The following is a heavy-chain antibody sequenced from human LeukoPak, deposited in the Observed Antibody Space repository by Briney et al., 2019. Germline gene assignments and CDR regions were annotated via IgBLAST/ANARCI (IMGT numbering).Heavy chain of an antibody. CDR2: INHSGST. D-gene: IGHD3-22*01. Sequence: SETLSLTCAVYGGSFSGYYWSWIRQAPGKGLEWIGEINHSGSTNYNPSLKSRVTISVDTSKNQFSLKLSSVTAADTAVYYCARVRLYYYDSSGPRGYFDYWGQGTLVTVSS. CDR3: ARVRLYYYDSSGPRGYFDY. V-gene: IGHV4-34*01. CDR1: GGSFSGYY. J-gene: IGHJ4*02.